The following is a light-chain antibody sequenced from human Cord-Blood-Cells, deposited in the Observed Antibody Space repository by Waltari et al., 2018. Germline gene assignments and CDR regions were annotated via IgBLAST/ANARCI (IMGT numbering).Light chain of an antibody. Sequence: SYELTHPPSVSVSPGHTPPLTCSGDQSGDQYACWYQQKPGQSPVLVIYQDSKRPSGIPERFSGSNSGNTATLTISGTQAMDEADYYCQAWDSSTVVFGGGTKLTVL. CDR1: QSGDQY. CDR3: QAWDSSTVV. J-gene: IGLJ2*01. CDR2: QDS. V-gene: IGLV3-1*01.